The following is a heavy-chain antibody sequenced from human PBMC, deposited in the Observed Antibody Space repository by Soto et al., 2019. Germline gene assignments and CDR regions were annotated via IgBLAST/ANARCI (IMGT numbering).Heavy chain of an antibody. CDR1: GFTFNKHT. CDR3: ARTPVVITVISAFDH. CDR2: ISGSGSST. V-gene: IGHV3-23*01. J-gene: IGHJ4*02. D-gene: IGHD2-21*01. Sequence: GGSLRLSCVASGFTFNKHTLAWVRQAPGKGLEWVSAISGSGSSTYDSDSVKGRFTISRDNSNNTLYLQMNSLRAEDTAIYYCARTPVVITVISAFDHWGQGTPVTVSS.